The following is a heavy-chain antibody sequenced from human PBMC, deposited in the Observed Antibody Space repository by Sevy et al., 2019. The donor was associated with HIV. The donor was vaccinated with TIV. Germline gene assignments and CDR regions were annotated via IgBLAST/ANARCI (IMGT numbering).Heavy chain of an antibody. Sequence: ASVKVSCKASGGTFSSYAISCVQQAPGQGLEWMGGILPIFGTANYAQKFQGRVTITADESTSTAYMELSSLRSEETAVYYCGWGYYDSSGYYYGHIDYWGQGTLVTVSS. CDR3: GWGYYDSSGYYYGHIDY. J-gene: IGHJ4*02. V-gene: IGHV1-69*13. D-gene: IGHD3-22*01. CDR2: ILPIFGTA. CDR1: GGTFSSYA.